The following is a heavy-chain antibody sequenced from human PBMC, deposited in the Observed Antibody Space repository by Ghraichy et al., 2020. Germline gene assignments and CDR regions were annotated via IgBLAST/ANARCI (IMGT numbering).Heavy chain of an antibody. CDR1: GFTFSDYY. V-gene: IGHV3-11*01. CDR2: ISTSSSTI. J-gene: IGHJ4*02. Sequence: GGSLRLSCAASGFTFSDYYMTWIRQAPGKGLDWVSYISTSSSTIYYADSVKGRFTISRDNAKSSLYLQMNSLRAEDTAIYYCARVRVGATNDYWGQGTLVTVSS. D-gene: IGHD1-26*01. CDR3: ARVRVGATNDY.